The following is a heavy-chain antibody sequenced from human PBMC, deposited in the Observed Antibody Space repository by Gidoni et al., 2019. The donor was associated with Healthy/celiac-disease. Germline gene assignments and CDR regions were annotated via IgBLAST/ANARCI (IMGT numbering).Heavy chain of an antibody. CDR3: AKTLQQLVLPYYGMDV. CDR1: GFPFSSYG. V-gene: IGHV3-30*18. J-gene: IGHJ6*02. Sequence: QVQLVESGGGVVQPGRPLSLSCAASGFPFSSYGRHWVRQAPGKGLEWVAVISYDGSNKYYADSVKGRFTISRDNSKNTLYLQMNSLRAEDTAVYYCAKTLQQLVLPYYGMDVWGQGTTVTVSS. CDR2: ISYDGSNK. D-gene: IGHD6-13*01.